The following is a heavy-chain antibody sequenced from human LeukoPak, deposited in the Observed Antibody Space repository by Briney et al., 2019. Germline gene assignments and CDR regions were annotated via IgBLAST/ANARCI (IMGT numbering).Heavy chain of an antibody. Sequence: GGSLRLSCAASGLTVSSNYLNWVRQAPGKGLEWVSSIYSGGTTHYADSVKGRFTISRDNSKNTLYLQMNSLRAEDTAVYYCARVTPQAARQGYYMDVWGKGTTVTVSS. CDR2: IYSGGTT. J-gene: IGHJ6*03. CDR1: GLTVSSNY. CDR3: ARVTPQAARQGYYMDV. D-gene: IGHD6-6*01. V-gene: IGHV3-53*01.